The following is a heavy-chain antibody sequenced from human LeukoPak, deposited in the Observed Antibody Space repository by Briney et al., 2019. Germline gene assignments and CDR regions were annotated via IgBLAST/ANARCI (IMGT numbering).Heavy chain of an antibody. CDR2: INPNSGGT. V-gene: IGHV1-2*02. Sequence: ASVKVSCKASGYTFTGYYMHWMRQAPGQGLEWMGWINPNSGGTNYAQKFQGRVTMTRDTSISTAYMELSRLRSDDTAVYYCARDRVDIVVVVAANNWFDPWGQGTLVTVSS. CDR3: ARDRVDIVVVVAANNWFDP. CDR1: GYTFTGYY. J-gene: IGHJ5*02. D-gene: IGHD2-15*01.